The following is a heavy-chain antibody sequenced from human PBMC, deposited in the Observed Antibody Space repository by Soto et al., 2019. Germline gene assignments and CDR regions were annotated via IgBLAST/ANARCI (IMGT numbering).Heavy chain of an antibody. CDR3: AREREMATLILGRYYGMDV. J-gene: IGHJ6*02. CDR1: GYTFTSYY. D-gene: IGHD5-12*01. CDR2: INPSGGST. V-gene: IGHV1-46*01. Sequence: RASVKVSCKASGYTFTSYYMHWVRQAPGQGLEWMGIINPSGGSTSYAQKFQGRVTMTRDTSTSTVYMELSSLRSEDTAVYYCAREREMATLILGRYYGMDVWGQGTTVTVSS.